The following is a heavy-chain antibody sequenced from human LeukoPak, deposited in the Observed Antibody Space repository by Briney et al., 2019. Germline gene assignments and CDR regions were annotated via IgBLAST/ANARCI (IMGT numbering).Heavy chain of an antibody. D-gene: IGHD4-17*01. CDR2: IKSKTDGGTT. CDR3: TTAPYYTTDYGDYYYYYGMDV. J-gene: IGHJ6*02. V-gene: IGHV3-15*01. Sequence: PGGSLRLSCAASGFTFSNAWMSWVRQAPGKGLEWVGRIKSKTDGGTTDYAAPVKGRFTISRDDSKNTLYLQMNSLKTEDTAVYYSTTAPYYTTDYGDYYYYYGMDVWGQGTTVTVSS. CDR1: GFTFSNAW.